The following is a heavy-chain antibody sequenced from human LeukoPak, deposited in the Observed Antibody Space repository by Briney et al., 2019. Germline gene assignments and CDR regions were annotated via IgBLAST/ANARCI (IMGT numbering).Heavy chain of an antibody. Sequence: ETLSLTCTVSGGSISSYYWSWIRQPPGKGLEWIGYIYYSGSTNYNPSLKSRVTISVDTSKNQFSLKLSSVTAADTAVYYCARRLALGGWFDPWGQGTLVTVSS. D-gene: IGHD3-16*01. J-gene: IGHJ5*02. V-gene: IGHV4-59*08. CDR1: GGSISSYY. CDR3: ARRLALGGWFDP. CDR2: IYYSGST.